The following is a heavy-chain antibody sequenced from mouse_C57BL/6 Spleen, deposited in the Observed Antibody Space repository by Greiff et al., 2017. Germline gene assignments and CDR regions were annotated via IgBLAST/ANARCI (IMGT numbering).Heavy chain of an antibody. V-gene: IGHV5-4*01. CDR1: GFTFSSYA. CDR3: ARDEDYYGSTLYWYFDV. CDR2: ISDGGSYT. J-gene: IGHJ1*03. D-gene: IGHD1-1*01. Sequence: EVMLVESGGGLVKPGGSLKLSCAASGFTFSSYAMSWVRQTPEKRLEWVATISDGGSYTYYPDNVKGRFTISRDNAKNNLYLQMSHLKSEDTAMYYCARDEDYYGSTLYWYFDVWGTGTTVTVSS.